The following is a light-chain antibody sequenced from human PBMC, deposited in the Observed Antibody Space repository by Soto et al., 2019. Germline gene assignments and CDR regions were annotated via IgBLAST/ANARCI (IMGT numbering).Light chain of an antibody. Sequence: DIQITPSPYSLSASVGDRVTITCRSSQSISSYLNWYQQKPGKAPKLLIYAASSLQSGVPSRFSGSGSGTDFTLTISSLQPEDFATYYCQQSYSTPRTLGQGTKVDI. CDR1: QSISSY. CDR2: AAS. CDR3: QQSYSTPRT. J-gene: IGKJ1*01. V-gene: IGKV1-39*01.